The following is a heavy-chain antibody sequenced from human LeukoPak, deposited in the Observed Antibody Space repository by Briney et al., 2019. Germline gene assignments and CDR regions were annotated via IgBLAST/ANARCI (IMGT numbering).Heavy chain of an antibody. CDR3: ARDPLQSGSSGSY. V-gene: IGHV1-18*04. D-gene: IGHD1-26*01. CDR2: ISAYNGNT. CDR1: GYTFTGYY. Sequence: ASVKVSCKASGYTFTGYYMHWVRQAPGQGLEWMGWISAYNGNTNYAQKLQGRVTMTTDTSTSTAYMELRSLRSDDTAVYYCARDPLQSGSSGSYWGQGTLVTVSS. J-gene: IGHJ4*02.